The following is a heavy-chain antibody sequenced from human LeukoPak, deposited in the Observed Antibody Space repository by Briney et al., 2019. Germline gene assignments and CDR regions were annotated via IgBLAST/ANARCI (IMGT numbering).Heavy chain of an antibody. J-gene: IGHJ4*02. Sequence: PGGSLRLSCVGSGFTFENYALHWVRQAPGKGLKWMSVISYDGSHRYYADSVEGRFTISRDNSKNTVYLQMNGLGPSDTAVYFCARGGFSGEHCYYDLWGQGTLGTVSS. CDR3: ARGGFSGEHCYYDL. D-gene: IGHD3-22*01. CDR2: ISYDGSHR. V-gene: IGHV3-30*04. CDR1: GFTFENYA.